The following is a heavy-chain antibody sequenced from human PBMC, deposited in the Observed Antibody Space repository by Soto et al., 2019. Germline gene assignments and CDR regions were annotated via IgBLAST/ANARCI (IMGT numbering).Heavy chain of an antibody. Sequence: GASVKVSCKTSGYTFSTSGISWVRQAPGQGLEWVGWISAYNGNTNYAQKLQGRVTMTTDTSTSTAYMELRSLRSDDTAVYYCARHPLGYCSGGSCYSVRSFWFDPWGQGTLVTVS. CDR1: GYTFSTSG. CDR3: ARHPLGYCSGGSCYSVRSFWFDP. J-gene: IGHJ5*02. D-gene: IGHD2-15*01. V-gene: IGHV1-18*01. CDR2: ISAYNGNT.